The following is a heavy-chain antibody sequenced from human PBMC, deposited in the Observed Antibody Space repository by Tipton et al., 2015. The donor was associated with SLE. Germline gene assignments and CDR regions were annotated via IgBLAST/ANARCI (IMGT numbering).Heavy chain of an antibody. V-gene: IGHV4-59*08. J-gene: IGHJ6*02. CDR2: IYYSGST. CDR1: GGSISSYY. D-gene: IGHD2-15*01. Sequence: TLSLTCTASGGSISSYYWSWIRQLPGKGLEWIGYIYYSGSTNYNPSLKSRVTISVDTSKNQFSLKLSSVTAADTAVYYCARHASCSGGSCYFWGYYYGMDVWGQGTTVTVSS. CDR3: ARHASCSGGSCYFWGYYYGMDV.